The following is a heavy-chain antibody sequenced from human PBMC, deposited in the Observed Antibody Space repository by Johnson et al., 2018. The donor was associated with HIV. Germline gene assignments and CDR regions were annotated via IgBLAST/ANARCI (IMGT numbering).Heavy chain of an antibody. V-gene: IGHV3-30-3*01. CDR3: ARSRWADDAFDG. Sequence: QVQLVESGGALFQHGRSLRLSCASSEFTLRSYAMHCVRQAPGKVLTWVAVISYDGNNKYYSDSAKGQFTISRDNAKNTVYLQMISLRAEDMAVYYCARSRWADDAFDGWGQGTMVTVSS. CDR2: ISYDGNNK. CDR1: EFTLRSYA. J-gene: IGHJ3*01. D-gene: IGHD1-26*01.